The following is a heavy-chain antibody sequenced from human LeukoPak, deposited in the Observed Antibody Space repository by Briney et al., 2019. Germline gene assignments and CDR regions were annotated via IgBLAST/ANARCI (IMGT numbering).Heavy chain of an antibody. Sequence: GGSLRLSCAASGFTFSIYWVHWVRQAPGKGLVWVSSINSGGSSTSYADSVKGRFTISRDNAKNTLYLQMNTLRAEDTAVYYCASLDYWGQGTLVTVSA. CDR2: INSGGSST. CDR1: GFTFSIYW. V-gene: IGHV3-74*01. CDR3: ASLDY. J-gene: IGHJ4*02.